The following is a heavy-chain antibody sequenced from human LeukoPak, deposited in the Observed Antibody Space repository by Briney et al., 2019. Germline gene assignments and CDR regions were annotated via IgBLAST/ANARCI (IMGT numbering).Heavy chain of an antibody. V-gene: IGHV1-46*01. CDR3: ARFPASSSWYKGELFDY. D-gene: IGHD6-13*01. CDR1: GYTFTSYY. CDR2: INPSGGST. Sequence: ASVKVSCKASGYTFTSYYMHWVRQAPGQELEWMGIINPSGGSTSYAQKFQGRVTMTRDTSTSTVYMELSSLRSEDTAVYYCARFPASSSWYKGELFDYWGQGTLVTVSS. J-gene: IGHJ4*02.